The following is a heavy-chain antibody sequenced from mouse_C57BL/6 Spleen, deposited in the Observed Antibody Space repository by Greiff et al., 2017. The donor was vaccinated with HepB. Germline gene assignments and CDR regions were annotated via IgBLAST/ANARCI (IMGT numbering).Heavy chain of an antibody. CDR3: AREVPGSSYAMDY. CDR2: IHPNSGST. D-gene: IGHD1-3*01. V-gene: IGHV1-64*01. Sequence: QVQLQQPGAELVKPGASVKLSCKASGYTFTSYWMHWVKQRPGQGLEWIGMIHPNSGSTNYNEKFKSKATLTVVKSSSTAYMQLSSLTSEDSAVYYCAREVPGSSYAMDYWGQGTSVTVSS. CDR1: GYTFTSYW. J-gene: IGHJ4*01.